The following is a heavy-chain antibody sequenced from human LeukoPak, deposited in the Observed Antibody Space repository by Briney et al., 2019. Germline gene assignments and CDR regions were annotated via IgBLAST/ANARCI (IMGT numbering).Heavy chain of an antibody. D-gene: IGHD2-2*01. Sequence: SETLSLTCTVSGGSISPYYWSWIRQPPGKGLEWIGHISNSGSTEYDPSLKSRVTMSVDTSINQFSLKLSSVTAADTAVYYCARLRPRYANNGHPTSYEAVDVWGQGTLVTVSS. CDR3: ARLRPRYANNGHPTSYEAVDV. CDR1: GGSISPYY. CDR2: ISNSGST. V-gene: IGHV4-59*08. J-gene: IGHJ4*02.